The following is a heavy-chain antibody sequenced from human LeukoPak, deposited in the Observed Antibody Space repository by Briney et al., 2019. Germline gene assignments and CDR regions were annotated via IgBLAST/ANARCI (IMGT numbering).Heavy chain of an antibody. CDR1: GFTFSSYS. V-gene: IGHV3-21*01. J-gene: IGHJ3*02. D-gene: IGHD5-18*01. CDR2: ISSSSSYI. CDR3: ARGGSGYSYGYSYIPQDAFDI. Sequence: GGSLRLSCAASGFTFSSYSMNWFRQAPGKGLEWVSSISSSSSYIYYADSVKGRFTISRDNAKNSLYLQMNSLRAEDTAVYYCARGGSGYSYGYSYIPQDAFDIWGQGTMVTVSS.